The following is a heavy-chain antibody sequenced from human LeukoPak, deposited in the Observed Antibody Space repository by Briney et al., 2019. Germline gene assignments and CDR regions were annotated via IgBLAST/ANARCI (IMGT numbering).Heavy chain of an antibody. CDR1: GGSISSSNW. J-gene: IGHJ4*02. Sequence: PSETLSLTCAVSGGSISSSNWWSWVRQPPGKGLEWIGEIYHSGSTNYNPSLKSRVTISVDKSKNQFSLKLSSVTAADTAVYYCARVPNYYDSSGYRISRPNFDYWGQGTLVTVSS. CDR3: ARVPNYYDSSGYRISRPNFDY. CDR2: IYHSGST. D-gene: IGHD3-22*01. V-gene: IGHV4-4*02.